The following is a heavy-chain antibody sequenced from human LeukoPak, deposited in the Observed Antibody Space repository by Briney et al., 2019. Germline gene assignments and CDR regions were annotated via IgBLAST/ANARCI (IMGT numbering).Heavy chain of an antibody. V-gene: IGHV3-7*01. D-gene: IGHD3-10*01. CDR2: IKPDGSET. CDR1: GFPFKGYW. CDR3: ARDGGELWPLDE. J-gene: IGHJ4*02. Sequence: GCSLRLSCVSSGFPFKGYWMTWVRQSAGKGLDWVANIKPDGSETNYLDSVKGRFTISRDNARDSLFLEMNNLRVDDTAVYYCARDGGELWPLDEWGQGILVTVSS.